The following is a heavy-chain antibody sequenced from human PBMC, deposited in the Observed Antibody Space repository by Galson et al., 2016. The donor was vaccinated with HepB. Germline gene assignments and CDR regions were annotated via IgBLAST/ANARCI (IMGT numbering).Heavy chain of an antibody. CDR3: AKERPVRRIFDH. V-gene: IGHV3-23*01. CDR2: INTRRTT. D-gene: IGHD1-1*01. Sequence: SLRLSCAASGFVFSNFGLSWVRQAPGTGLEWVASINTRRTTYYSDSVQGRFTISRDNSNNTLYLQMNGLRAEDTAVYYCAKERPVRRIFDHWGQGTLLTVSS. CDR1: GFVFSNFG. J-gene: IGHJ4*02.